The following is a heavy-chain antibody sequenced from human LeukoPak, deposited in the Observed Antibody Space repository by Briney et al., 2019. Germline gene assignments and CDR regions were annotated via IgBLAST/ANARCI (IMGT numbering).Heavy chain of an antibody. CDR1: GYTFSSYA. J-gene: IGHJ3*02. D-gene: IGHD3-22*01. Sequence: ASVKVSCKASGYTFSSYAISWVRQAPGQGLEWMGGIIPIFGTANYAQKFQGRVTITADESTSTAYMELSSLRSEDTAVYYCAREYYYDSSGYSFIFGIWGQGTMVTVSS. CDR3: AREYYYDSSGYSFIFGI. CDR2: IIPIFGTA. V-gene: IGHV1-69*13.